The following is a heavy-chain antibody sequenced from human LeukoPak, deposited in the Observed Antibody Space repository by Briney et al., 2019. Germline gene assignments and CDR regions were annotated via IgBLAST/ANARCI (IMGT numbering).Heavy chain of an antibody. CDR3: ARASSRGAYYDILTGYSWFDP. V-gene: IGHV1-69*13. CDR2: IIPIFGTA. D-gene: IGHD3-9*01. CDR1: GGTFSSYA. Sequence: SVKVSCKASGGTFSSYAISWVRQAPGQGLEWMGGIIPIFGTANYAQKFQGRVTITADESTSTAYMELSSLRSEDTAVYYCARASSRGAYYDILTGYSWFDPWGQGTLVTVSS. J-gene: IGHJ5*02.